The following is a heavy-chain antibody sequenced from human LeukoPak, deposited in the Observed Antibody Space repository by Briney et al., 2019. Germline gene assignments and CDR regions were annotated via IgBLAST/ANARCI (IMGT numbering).Heavy chain of an antibody. D-gene: IGHD3-22*01. J-gene: IGHJ4*02. CDR3: VKALYDSGGYYYAY. CDR2: IGGGGEST. CDR1: GFTFSSYA. Sequence: GGSLRLSCAASGFTFSSYAMSWVRQAPGKGLEWVSTIGGGGESTFYADSVKDRFTISRDNSKNTLYLQMSSLRVEDTAVYYCVKALYDSGGYYYAYWGRGTLVTVSS. V-gene: IGHV3-23*01.